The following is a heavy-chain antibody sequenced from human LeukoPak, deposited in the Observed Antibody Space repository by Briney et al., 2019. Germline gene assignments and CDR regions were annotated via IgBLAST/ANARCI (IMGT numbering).Heavy chain of an antibody. V-gene: IGHV4-31*03. D-gene: IGHD6-13*01. CDR2: IYYSGST. J-gene: IGHJ4*02. Sequence: SETLSLTCTVSGGSISSGGYYWSWIRQHPGKGLEWIGYIYYSGSTYYNPSLKSRVTISVDTSKNQFSLKLSSVTAADAAVYYCARGLPAASFDYWGQGTLVTVSS. CDR3: ARGLPAASFDY. CDR1: GGSISSGGYY.